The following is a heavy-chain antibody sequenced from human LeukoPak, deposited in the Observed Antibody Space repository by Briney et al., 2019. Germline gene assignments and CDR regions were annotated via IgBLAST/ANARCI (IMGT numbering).Heavy chain of an antibody. V-gene: IGHV3-7*01. Sequence: GGSLRLSCAASGFTFSSYWMSWVRQAPGKGLEWVANIKQDGSEKYYVDSVKGRFTISRDNAKNSLYLQMNSLRAEDTAVYYCARVRVMVAGTDYYYYYYMDVWGKGTTVTISS. CDR1: GFTFSSYW. CDR3: ARVRVMVAGTDYYYYYYMDV. CDR2: IKQDGSEK. D-gene: IGHD6-19*01. J-gene: IGHJ6*03.